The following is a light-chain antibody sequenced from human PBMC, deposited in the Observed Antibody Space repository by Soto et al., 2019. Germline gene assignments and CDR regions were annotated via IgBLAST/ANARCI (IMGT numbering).Light chain of an antibody. V-gene: IGLV2-14*01. CDR1: GSDVGAYRY. Sequence: QSALTQPASVSGSPGQSITISCTGSGSDVGAYRYVSWFQQHPGRAPKLIIYEVSNRPSGVSDRFSGSKSGNTASLTISGLKAEDEADYHCSSYTTTTAWVFGGGTKLTVL. CDR2: EVS. CDR3: SSYTTTTAWV. J-gene: IGLJ3*02.